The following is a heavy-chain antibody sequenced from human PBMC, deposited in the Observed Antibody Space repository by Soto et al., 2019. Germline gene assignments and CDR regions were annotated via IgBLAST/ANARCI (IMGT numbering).Heavy chain of an antibody. CDR3: ARDNDGAQFASSYNXL. CDR1: GFTVDSYS. D-gene: IGHD6-6*01. J-gene: IGHJ4*02. V-gene: IGHV3-48*01. Sequence: PGGSLRLSCAAAGFTVDSYSINWVRQAPGKGQEWVSYISSSSGSIFYADSVRGRFTISRDNARNSVFLHLNSLRVEDTAVFFCARDNDGAQFASSYNXLWGQGTLVTVSS. CDR2: ISSSSGSI.